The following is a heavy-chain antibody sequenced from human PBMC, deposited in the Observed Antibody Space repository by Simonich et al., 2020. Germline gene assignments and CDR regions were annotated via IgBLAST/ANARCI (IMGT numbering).Heavy chain of an antibody. CDR2: NNPNRGGT. Sequence: QVQLVQSGAEVKKPGASVKVSCKASGYTFTGYYMHWVRQAPGQGLEWRGWNNPNRGGTNNAQKFQGRVTMTRDTSISTAYMELSRLRSDDTAVYYCARGALTGDYYYMDVWGKGTTVTVSS. D-gene: IGHD7-27*01. J-gene: IGHJ6*03. CDR3: ARGALTGDYYYMDV. CDR1: GYTFTGYY. V-gene: IGHV1-2*02.